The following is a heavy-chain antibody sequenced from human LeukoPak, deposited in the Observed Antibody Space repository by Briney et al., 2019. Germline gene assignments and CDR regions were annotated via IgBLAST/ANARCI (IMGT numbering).Heavy chain of an antibody. CDR2: ISSSSSYI. J-gene: IGHJ4*02. CDR1: GFTFSSYS. D-gene: IGHD2-2*01. Sequence: PGGSLRLSCAASGFTFSSYSMNWVRQAPGKGLEWVSSISSSSSYIYYADSVKGRFTISRDNAKNSLYLQMNSLRAEDTAVYYCARDYCSRTSCHGDYWGQGTLVTVSS. V-gene: IGHV3-21*01. CDR3: ARDYCSRTSCHGDY.